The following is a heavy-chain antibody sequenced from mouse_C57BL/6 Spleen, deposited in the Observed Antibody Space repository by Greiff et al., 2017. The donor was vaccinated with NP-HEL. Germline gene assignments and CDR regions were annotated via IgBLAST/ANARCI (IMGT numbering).Heavy chain of an antibody. CDR3: ARDSPYDYARYYAMDY. D-gene: IGHD2-4*01. CDR1: GYSITSGYY. Sequence: EVKLMESGPGLVKPSQSLSLTCSVTGYSITSGYYWNWIRQFPGNKLEWMGYISYDGSNNYNPSLKNRISITRDTSKNQFFLKLNSVTTEDTATYYCARDSPYDYARYYAMDYWGQGTSVTVSS. V-gene: IGHV3-6*01. J-gene: IGHJ4*01. CDR2: ISYDGSN.